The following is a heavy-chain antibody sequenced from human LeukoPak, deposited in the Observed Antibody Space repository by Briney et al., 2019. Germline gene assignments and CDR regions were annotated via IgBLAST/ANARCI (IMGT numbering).Heavy chain of an antibody. Sequence: PGGSLRLSCAASGFTFDDYAMHWVRQAPGKGLEWVSGISWNSGSIGYADSVKGRFTISRDNAKNSLYLQMNSLRAEDTAVYYCARGSGLVGAPGYWGQGTLVTVSS. CDR2: ISWNSGSI. CDR3: ARGSGLVGAPGY. V-gene: IGHV3-9*01. D-gene: IGHD1-26*01. CDR1: GFTFDDYA. J-gene: IGHJ4*02.